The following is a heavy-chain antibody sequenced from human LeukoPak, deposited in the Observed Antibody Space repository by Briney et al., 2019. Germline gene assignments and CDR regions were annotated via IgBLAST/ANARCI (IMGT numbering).Heavy chain of an antibody. Sequence: PGGSLRLSCAASGFTFSSYAMHWVRQAPGKGLEWVAVISYDGSNKYYADSVKGRFTISRDNSKNTLYLQMNSLRAEDTAVYYCAKVKGVAARPTFFDYWGQGTLVTVSS. CDR3: AKVKGVAARPTFFDY. D-gene: IGHD6-6*01. V-gene: IGHV3-30-3*01. CDR2: ISYDGSNK. J-gene: IGHJ4*02. CDR1: GFTFSSYA.